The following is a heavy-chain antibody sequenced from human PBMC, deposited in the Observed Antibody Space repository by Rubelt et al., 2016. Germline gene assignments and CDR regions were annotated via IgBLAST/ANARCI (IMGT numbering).Heavy chain of an antibody. Sequence: PGGSLRLSCGASGLTVRSNYMSWVRQAPGKGLEWVSMINSAGDTYYADSVKGRFVISRDNSKNTLYLQMNSLRAEDTAVYYCASGRGPDYYYYGMDVWGQGTTVTVSS. J-gene: IGHJ6*02. CDR1: GLTVRSNY. CDR3: ASGRGPDYYYYGMDV. CDR2: INSAGDT. D-gene: IGHD1-1*01. V-gene: IGHV3-53*01.